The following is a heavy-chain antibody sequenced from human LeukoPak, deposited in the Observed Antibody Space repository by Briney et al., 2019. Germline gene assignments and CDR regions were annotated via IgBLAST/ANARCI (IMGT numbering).Heavy chain of an antibody. V-gene: IGHV3-21*01. CDR2: ISSSSSYI. Sequence: GGSLRPSCAASGFTFSSYSMNWVRQAPAKGLEWVSSISSSSSYIYYADSVKGRFTISRDNAKNSLYLQMNSLRAEDTAVYYCARTGLYSGIDYWGQGTLVTVSS. CDR1: GFTFSSYS. CDR3: ARTGLYSGIDY. D-gene: IGHD1-26*01. J-gene: IGHJ4*02.